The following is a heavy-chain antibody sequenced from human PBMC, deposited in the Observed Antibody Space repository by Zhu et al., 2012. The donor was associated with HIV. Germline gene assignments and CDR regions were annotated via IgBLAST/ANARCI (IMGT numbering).Heavy chain of an antibody. V-gene: IGHV4-38-2*01. CDR3: ASSKYYYDSSGYYQ. CDR2: IYHSGST. CDR1: GYSISSGYY. J-gene: IGHJ4*02. D-gene: IGHD3-22*01. Sequence: QVQLQESGPGLVKPSETLSLTCAVSGYSISSGYYWGWIRQPPGKGLEWIGSIYHSGSTYYNPSLKSRVTISVDTSKNQFSLKLSSVTAADTAVYYCASSKYYYDSSGYYQWGQGTLVTVSS.